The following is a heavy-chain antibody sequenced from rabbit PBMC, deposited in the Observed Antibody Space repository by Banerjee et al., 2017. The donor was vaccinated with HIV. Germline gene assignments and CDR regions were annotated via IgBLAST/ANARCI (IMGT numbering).Heavy chain of an antibody. Sequence: QEQLEESGGGLVKPEGSLTLTCKASGFDLSSNYYMCWVRQAPGKRLEWIGCIAIGDGSTWYASGVNGRFTISETSSTTVTLQVPSLTAADTAIYFCARGASINYYYAFDLWGQGTLVTVS. J-gene: IGHJ4*01. CDR1: GFDLSSNYY. CDR2: IAIGDGST. D-gene: IGHD8-1*01. V-gene: IGHV1S45*01. CDR3: ARGASINYYYAFDL.